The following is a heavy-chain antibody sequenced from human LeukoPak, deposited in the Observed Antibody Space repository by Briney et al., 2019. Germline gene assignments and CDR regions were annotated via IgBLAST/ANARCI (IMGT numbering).Heavy chain of an antibody. Sequence: SETLSPTCAVYGGSFSGYYWSWIRQPPGKGLEWIGEINHSGSTNYNPSLKSRVTISVDTSKNQFSLKLSSVTAADTAVYYCARGRGDFWSGYYYYYYGMDVWGQGTTVTVSS. D-gene: IGHD3-3*01. CDR2: INHSGST. V-gene: IGHV4-34*01. CDR3: ARGRGDFWSGYYYYYYGMDV. CDR1: GGSFSGYY. J-gene: IGHJ6*02.